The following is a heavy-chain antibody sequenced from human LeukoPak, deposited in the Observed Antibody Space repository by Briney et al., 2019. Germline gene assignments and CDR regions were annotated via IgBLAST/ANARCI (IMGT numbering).Heavy chain of an antibody. J-gene: IGHJ5*02. CDR1: GGSISTSD. CDR2: IYYSGRT. Sequence: SETLSLTCTVSGGSISTSDWNWIRQPPGKGLEWIGYIYYSGRTNYNPSLKSRVTMSVDTSKNQFSLKLSSMTAADTAVYYCARDASPITMIRGSRFDPWGQGTLVTVSS. D-gene: IGHD3-10*01. CDR3: ARDASPITMIRGSRFDP. V-gene: IGHV4-59*01.